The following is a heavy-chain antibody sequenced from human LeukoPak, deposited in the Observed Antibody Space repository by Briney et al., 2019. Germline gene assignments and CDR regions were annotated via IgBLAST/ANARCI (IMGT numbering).Heavy chain of an antibody. V-gene: IGHV1-46*01. D-gene: IGHD3-22*01. CDR3: ARETYYYDSSGKGFDY. CDR1: GHTFTSYY. CDR2: INPSGGST. Sequence: GASVKVSCKASGHTFTSYYMHWVRQAPGQGLEWMGIINPSGGSTSYAQKFQGRVTMTRDTSTSTVYMELSSLRSEDTAVYYCARETYYYDSSGKGFDYWGQGTLVTVSS. J-gene: IGHJ4*02.